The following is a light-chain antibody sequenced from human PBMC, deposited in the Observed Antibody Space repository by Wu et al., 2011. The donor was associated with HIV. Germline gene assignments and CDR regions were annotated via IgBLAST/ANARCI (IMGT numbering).Light chain of an antibody. CDR2: GAS. CDR3: QQYGSSPWT. J-gene: IGKJ1*01. CDR1: QSVSSN. V-gene: IGKV3-20*01. Sequence: EIVMTQSPATLSVSPGERATLSCRASQSVSSNLAWYQQKPGQAPRLLIYGASNRATGIPARFGGGGSGTDFTLTISRLEPEDFAVYYCQQYGSSPWTFGQGTKVE.